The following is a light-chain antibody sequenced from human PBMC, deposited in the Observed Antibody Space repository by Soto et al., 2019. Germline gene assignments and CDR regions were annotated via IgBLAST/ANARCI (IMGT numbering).Light chain of an antibody. CDR3: SSYSSTSTPVV. J-gene: IGLJ2*01. CDR2: EVS. V-gene: IGLV2-14*01. Sequence: QSALTQPASVSGSPGQSITISCTGTSSDIGGYSYVSWYQQHPDKAPKLIIYEVSNRPSGVSNRFSGSKSGDMASLTISGLQAEDEADYSCSSYSSTSTPVVFGGGTQLTVL. CDR1: SSDIGGYSY.